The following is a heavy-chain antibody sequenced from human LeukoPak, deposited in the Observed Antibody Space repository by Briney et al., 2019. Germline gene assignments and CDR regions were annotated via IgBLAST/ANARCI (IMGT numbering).Heavy chain of an antibody. CDR2: IYTSGST. V-gene: IGHV4-4*09. J-gene: IGHJ4*02. Sequence: SETLSLTCTVSGGSISSYYWSWIRQPPGKGLEWIGYIYTSGSTNYNPSLKSRVTISVDTSKNQFSLKLSSVTAADTAVYYCARLDEGLDYWGQGTLVTVSS. CDR1: GGSISSYY. CDR3: ARLDEGLDY.